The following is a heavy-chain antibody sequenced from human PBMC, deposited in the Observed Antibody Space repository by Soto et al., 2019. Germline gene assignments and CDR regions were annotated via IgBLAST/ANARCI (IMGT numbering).Heavy chain of an antibody. CDR3: ASSVGGSSSYYGLFDY. D-gene: IGHD3-22*01. CDR2: IIPIFGTA. J-gene: IGHJ4*02. CDR1: GGTFSSYA. Sequence: SVKVSCKASGGTFSSYAISWVRQAPGQGLEWMGGIIPIFGTANYAQKFQGRVTITADKSTSTAYMELSSLRSEDTAVYYCASSVGGSSSYYGLFDYWGQGTLVTVSS. V-gene: IGHV1-69*06.